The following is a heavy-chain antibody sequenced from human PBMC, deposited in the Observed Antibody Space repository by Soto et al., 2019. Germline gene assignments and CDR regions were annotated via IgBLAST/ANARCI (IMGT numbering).Heavy chain of an antibody. CDR1: GFTLSTYD. CDR2: IGTAGHA. D-gene: IGHD3-10*01. V-gene: IGHV3-13*01. Sequence: GGSLRLSCAASGFTLSTYDMHWVRQITGKGLEWVSVIGTAGHASYAGSVKGRFSVTRENAKNSFYLQMNSLRDGDTAVYDCARAGGFGDQSSYAFDIWGQGTMVTVSS. CDR3: ARAGGFGDQSSYAFDI. J-gene: IGHJ3*02.